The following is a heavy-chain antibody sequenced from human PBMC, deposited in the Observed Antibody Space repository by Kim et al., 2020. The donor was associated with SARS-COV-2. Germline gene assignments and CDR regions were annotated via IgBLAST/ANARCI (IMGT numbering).Heavy chain of an antibody. J-gene: IGHJ4*02. D-gene: IGHD1-7*01. V-gene: IGHV1-69*13. CDR2: IIPIFGTA. CDR1: GGTFSSYA. Sequence: SVKVSCKASGGTFSSYAISWVRQAPGQGLEWMGGIIPIFGTANYAQKFQGRVTITADESTSTAYMELSSLRSEDTAVYCCARESPHWNYVGPVYWGQGTLVTVSS. CDR3: ARESPHWNYVGPVY.